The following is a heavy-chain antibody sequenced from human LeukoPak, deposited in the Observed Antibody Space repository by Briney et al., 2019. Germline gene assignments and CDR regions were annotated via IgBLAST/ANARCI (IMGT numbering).Heavy chain of an antibody. Sequence: SETLSLTCTVSSGSISSYYWSWIRQSPGKGLEWIGYIYYSGSTNYNPSLKSRVTISVDTSKNQFSLKLNSVTAADTAVYYCARVSGISGYFISCYFDQWGQGTLVTVSS. CDR2: IYYSGST. V-gene: IGHV4-59*01. CDR1: SGSISSYY. J-gene: IGHJ4*02. CDR3: ARVSGISGYFISCYFDQ. D-gene: IGHD5-18*01.